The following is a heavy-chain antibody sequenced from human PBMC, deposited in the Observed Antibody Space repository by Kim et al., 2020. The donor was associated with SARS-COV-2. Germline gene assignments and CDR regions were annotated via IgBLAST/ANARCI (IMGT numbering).Heavy chain of an antibody. CDR2: IRSKAYGGTT. D-gene: IGHD6-19*01. CDR3: TRAPYSSGWSMGNAFDI. J-gene: IGHJ3*02. CDR1: GFTFGDYA. Sequence: GGSLRLSCTASGFTFGDYAMSWVRQAPGKGLEWVGFIRSKAYGGTTEYAASVKGRFTISRDDSKSIAYLQMNSLKTEDTAVYYCTRAPYSSGWSMGNAFDIWGQGTMVTVSS. V-gene: IGHV3-49*04.